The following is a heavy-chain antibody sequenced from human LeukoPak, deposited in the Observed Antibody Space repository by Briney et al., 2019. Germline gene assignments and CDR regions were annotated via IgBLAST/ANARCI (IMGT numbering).Heavy chain of an antibody. D-gene: IGHD3-22*01. J-gene: IGHJ4*02. CDR2: LSGSAGGT. CDR3: AKRGVVIRVILVGFHKEAYYFDS. CDR1: GITLSNYA. Sequence: GGSLRLSCGVSGITLSNYAMSWVRQAPGKGLEWVAGLSGSAGGTTYADSVKGRFTISRDNSKNTLFLQMDRLGAEDTAVYFCAKRGVVIRVILVGFHKEAYYFDSWGQGALVTVSS. V-gene: IGHV3-23*01.